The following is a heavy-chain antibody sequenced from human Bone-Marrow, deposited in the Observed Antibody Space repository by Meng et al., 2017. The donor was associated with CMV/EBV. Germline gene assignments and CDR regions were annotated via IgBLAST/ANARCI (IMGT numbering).Heavy chain of an antibody. J-gene: IGHJ1*01. D-gene: IGHD5-18*01. V-gene: IGHV3-74*01. CDR2: IDFVGSSR. CDR3: TRDNRDMAAMCDS. Sequence: GGSLRLSCAASGFTFSSYWMHWVRQAPGKGLVWVARIDFVGSSRTYVDTVQGRFTVSRDNAKNTLYLEMNSLRPEDTAVYYCTRDNRDMAAMCDSWGQGTLVTVYS. CDR1: GFTFSSYW.